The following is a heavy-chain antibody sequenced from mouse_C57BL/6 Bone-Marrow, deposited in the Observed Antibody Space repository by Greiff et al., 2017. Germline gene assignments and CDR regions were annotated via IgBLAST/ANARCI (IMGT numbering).Heavy chain of an antibody. Sequence: VQLQQPGAELVKPGASVKMSCKASGYTFTSYWITWVKQRPGQGLEWIGDIYPGSGSTNYNEKFKSKATLTVDTSSSTAYMQLSSLTSEDTAVYYCTHYYYCSYYFDYWGQGTTLTVSS. D-gene: IGHD1-1*01. J-gene: IGHJ2*01. CDR1: GYTFTSYW. V-gene: IGHV1-55*01. CDR3: THYYYCSYYFDY. CDR2: IYPGSGST.